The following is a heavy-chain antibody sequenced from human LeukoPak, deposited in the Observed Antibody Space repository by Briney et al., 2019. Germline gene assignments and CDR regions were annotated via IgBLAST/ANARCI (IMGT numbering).Heavy chain of an antibody. D-gene: IGHD2-2*01. CDR1: GYTFTGYY. J-gene: IGHJ4*02. CDR3: ARANCSSTSCYLFDY. CDR2: INPNSGGT. Sequence: ASVMVSCKASGYTFTGYYMHWVRQAPGQGLEWMGWINPNSGGTNYAQKFQGRVTMTRDTSISTAYMELSRLRSDDTAVYYCARANCSSTSCYLFDYWGQGTLVTVSS. V-gene: IGHV1-2*02.